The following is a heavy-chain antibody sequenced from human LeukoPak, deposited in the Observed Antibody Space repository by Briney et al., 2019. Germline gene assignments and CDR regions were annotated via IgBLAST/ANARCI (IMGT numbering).Heavy chain of an antibody. CDR3: ARGPSFYFDY. V-gene: IGHV3-74*01. D-gene: IGHD6-6*01. CDR1: GFTFSSYW. CDR2: VNTDGSST. Sequence: GGSLRLSCAASGFTFSSYWMHWVRQAPGKGLAWVSRVNTDGSSTSYADSVKGRFTISRDNAKNTLYLQMNSLRAEDTAVYYCARGPSFYFDYWGQGTQVTVSS. J-gene: IGHJ4*02.